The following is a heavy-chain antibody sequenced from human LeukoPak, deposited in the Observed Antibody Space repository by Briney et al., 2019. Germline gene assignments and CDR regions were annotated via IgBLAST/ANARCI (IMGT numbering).Heavy chain of an antibody. V-gene: IGHV1-18*01. D-gene: IGHD3-3*01. Sequence: WASVTVSCKASGYTFSSYGRSWVRQAPGKGLEWMGWISAYNGDKNYAQMIKGRVTIAKDTSTSTAYMELRSLRSDDTAVYYCARNDDFWSGYPGNWFDPWGQGTLVTVSS. J-gene: IGHJ5*02. CDR3: ARNDDFWSGYPGNWFDP. CDR2: ISAYNGDK. CDR1: GYTFSSYG.